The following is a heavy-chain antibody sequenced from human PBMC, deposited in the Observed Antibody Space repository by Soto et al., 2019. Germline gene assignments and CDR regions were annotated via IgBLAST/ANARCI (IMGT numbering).Heavy chain of an antibody. CDR1: GYTFTGYA. CDR2: INAGNGNT. Sequence: ASVKVSCKASGYTFTGYAMHWVRQAPGQRLEWMGWINAGNGNTKYSQKFQGRVTITKDTSASTAYMELSSLRSEDTAVYYCARAVAVAADFDYWGQGTLVTVSS. J-gene: IGHJ4*02. V-gene: IGHV1-3*01. CDR3: ARAVAVAADFDY. D-gene: IGHD6-19*01.